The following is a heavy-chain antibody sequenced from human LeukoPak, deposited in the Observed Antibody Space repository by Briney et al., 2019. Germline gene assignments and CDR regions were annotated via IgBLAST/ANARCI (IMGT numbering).Heavy chain of an antibody. V-gene: IGHV3-30*04. J-gene: IGHJ3*02. D-gene: IGHD4-17*01. CDR3: ARGRSVTTKGCAFDI. CDR1: GFNFGSYS. Sequence: GGSLRLSCAASGFNFGSYSMTWVRQAPGKGLEWVAVISYDGSNKYYADSVKGRFTISRDNSKNTLYLQMNSLRAEDTAVYYCARGRSVTTKGCAFDIWGQGTMVTVSS. CDR2: ISYDGSNK.